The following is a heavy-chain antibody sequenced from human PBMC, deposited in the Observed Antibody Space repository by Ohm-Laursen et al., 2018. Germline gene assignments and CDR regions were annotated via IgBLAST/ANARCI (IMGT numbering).Heavy chain of an antibody. V-gene: IGHV3-66*01. CDR3: TRGGAFDI. Sequence: SLRLSCSASGFAFSNAWMSWVRQAPGKGLEWVAVIQSSGGTYYADSVKGTFTISRDNYKNTVYLQMNSLRVEDTAVYYCTRGGAFDIWGQGTRVTVS. CDR2: IQSSGGT. CDR1: GFAFSNAW. J-gene: IGHJ3*02.